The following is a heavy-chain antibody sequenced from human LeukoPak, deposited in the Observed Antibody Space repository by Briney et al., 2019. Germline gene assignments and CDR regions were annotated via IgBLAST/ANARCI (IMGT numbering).Heavy chain of an antibody. CDR2: ISAYNGNT. CDR3: ARDGNCSGGDCYIDI. D-gene: IGHD2-21*02. V-gene: IGHV1-18*01. Sequence: VASVKVSCKASGYTFTSYGISWVRQAPGRGLEWMGWISAYNGNTNYAQKLQGRVTMTTDTSTSTAYMELRSLRSDDTAVYYCARDGNCSGGDCYIDIWGQGTMVTVSS. CDR1: GYTFTSYG. J-gene: IGHJ3*02.